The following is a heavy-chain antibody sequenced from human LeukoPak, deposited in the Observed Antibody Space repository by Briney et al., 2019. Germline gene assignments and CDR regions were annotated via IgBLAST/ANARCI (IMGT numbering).Heavy chain of an antibody. CDR1: GFTFGSYE. CDR3: ARDLGYGEPFLRY. Sequence: GGSLRLSCAASGFTFGSYEMNWVRQAPGKGLERVSYIDGSGTIIHYADSVKGRFTISRDNAKNSLYLQMNSLRAEDTAVYYCARDLGYGEPFLRYWGQGTLVTVSS. V-gene: IGHV3-48*03. J-gene: IGHJ4*02. D-gene: IGHD4-17*01. CDR2: IDGSGTII.